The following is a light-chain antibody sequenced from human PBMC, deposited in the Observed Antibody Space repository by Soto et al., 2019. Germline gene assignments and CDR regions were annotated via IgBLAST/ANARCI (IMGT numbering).Light chain of an antibody. CDR3: CSYAGSFHVV. CDR1: SYDVGGYNY. CDR2: DVS. Sequence: QSALTQPRSVSGSPGQSVTISCTGTSYDVGGYNYVSWYQQHPGKAPKLMIYDVSKRPSGVPDRFSGSKSGNTASLTISGLQAEDEADYYCCSYAGSFHVVFGGGTQLTVL. V-gene: IGLV2-11*01. J-gene: IGLJ2*01.